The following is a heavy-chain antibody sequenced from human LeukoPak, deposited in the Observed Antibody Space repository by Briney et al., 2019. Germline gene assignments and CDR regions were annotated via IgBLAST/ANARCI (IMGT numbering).Heavy chain of an antibody. CDR1: GYTLTELS. CDR3: AMTGYCGGGSCYGWFDP. V-gene: IGHV1-24*01. D-gene: IGHD2-15*01. J-gene: IGHJ5*02. CDR2: FDPEDGET. Sequence: RASVKVSCKVSGYTLTELSMHWVRQAPGKGLEWMGGFDPEDGETIYAQKFQGRVTMTEDTSTDTAYMELSSLRSEDTAVYYCAMTGYCGGGSCYGWFDPWGQGTLVTVSS.